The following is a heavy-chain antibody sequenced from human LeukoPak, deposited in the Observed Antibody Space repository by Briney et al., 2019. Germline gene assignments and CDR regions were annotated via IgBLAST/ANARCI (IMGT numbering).Heavy chain of an antibody. D-gene: IGHD2-2*01. CDR3: ARELPAAQTNYYYYGMDV. CDR1: GYTFTSYG. V-gene: IGHV1-18*01. J-gene: IGHJ6*02. Sequence: ASVKVSCKASGYTFTSYGISWVRQAPGQGLEWMGWISAYNGNTNYAQKLQGRVTMTTDTSTSTAYMELRSLRSDDTAVYYCARELPAAQTNYYYYGMDVWGQGTTVTVSS. CDR2: ISAYNGNT.